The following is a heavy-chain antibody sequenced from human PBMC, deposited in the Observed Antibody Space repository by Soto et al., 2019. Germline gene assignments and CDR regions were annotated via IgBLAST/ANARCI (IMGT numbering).Heavy chain of an antibody. CDR1: GFTFSSYA. D-gene: IGHD3-3*01. V-gene: IGHV3-23*01. CDR3: AKVRPQSPTFWSGKGAFYYYYGMDV. CDR2: ISGSGGST. J-gene: IGHJ6*02. Sequence: EVQLLESGGGLVQPGGSLRLSCAASGFTFSSYAMSWVRQAPGKGLEWVSAISGSGGSTYYADSVKGRFTISRDNSKHALYLQMTILRAEDTAVYYCAKVRPQSPTFWSGKGAFYYYYGMDVWGQGTTVTVSS.